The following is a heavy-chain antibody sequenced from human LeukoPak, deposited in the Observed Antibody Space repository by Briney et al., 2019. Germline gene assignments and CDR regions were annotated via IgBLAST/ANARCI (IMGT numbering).Heavy chain of an antibody. J-gene: IGHJ3*02. V-gene: IGHV1-8*01. Sequence: GASVKVSCKASGYTFTSYDINWVRQATGQGLEWMGWMNPNSGNTGYAQKFQGRVTMTRNTYISTAYMELSSLRSEDTAVYYCARVKSYYDILTGYFPDAFDIWGQGTMVTVSS. CDR1: GYTFTSYD. CDR3: ARVKSYYDILTGYFPDAFDI. CDR2: MNPNSGNT. D-gene: IGHD3-9*01.